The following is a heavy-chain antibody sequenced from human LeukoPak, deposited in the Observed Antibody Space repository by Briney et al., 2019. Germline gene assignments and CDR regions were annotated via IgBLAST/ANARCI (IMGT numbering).Heavy chain of an antibody. CDR2: ISAYNVNT. Sequence: GASVKVSCKASGYTFTSYGISWVRQAPGQGLEWMGWISAYNVNTNYAQKLQGRVTMTPDTYTSTAYMELRSLRSDDTAVYYCARDQSIMTTNGYYYGMDVWGQGTTVTVSS. V-gene: IGHV1-18*01. J-gene: IGHJ6*02. CDR1: GYTFTSYG. CDR3: ARDQSIMTTNGYYYGMDV. D-gene: IGHD3-16*01.